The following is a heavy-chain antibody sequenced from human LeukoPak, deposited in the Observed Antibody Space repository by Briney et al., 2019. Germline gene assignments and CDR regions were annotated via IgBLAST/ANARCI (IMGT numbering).Heavy chain of an antibody. CDR1: GGSFSGYY. CDR3: ARQTQQYYYDSSGYWYYFDY. CDR2: IYYSGST. D-gene: IGHD3-22*01. Sequence: SETLSLTCAVYGGSFSGYYWSWIRQPPGKGLEWIGYIYYSGSTNYNPSLKSRVTISVDTSKNQFSLKLSSVTAADTAVYYCARQTQQYYYDSSGYWYYFDYWGQGTLVTVSS. J-gene: IGHJ4*02. V-gene: IGHV4-59*01.